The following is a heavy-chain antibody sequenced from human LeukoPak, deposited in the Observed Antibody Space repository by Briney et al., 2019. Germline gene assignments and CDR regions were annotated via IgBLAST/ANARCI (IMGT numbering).Heavy chain of an antibody. V-gene: IGHV3-15*01. CDR1: GFTFSNAW. D-gene: IGHD4-17*01. J-gene: IGHJ6*02. Sequence: GGSLRLSCAASGFTFSNAWMSWVRQAPGKGLEWVGRIKSKTDGGTTDYAAPAKGRFTISRDDSKNTLYLQMNSLKTEDTAVYYCTTIDYGDYYYGMDVWGQGTTVTVSS. CDR2: IKSKTDGGTT. CDR3: TTIDYGDYYYGMDV.